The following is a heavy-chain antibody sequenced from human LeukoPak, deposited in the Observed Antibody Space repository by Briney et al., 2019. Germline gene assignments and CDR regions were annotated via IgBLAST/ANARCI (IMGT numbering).Heavy chain of an antibody. J-gene: IGHJ3*02. Sequence: PGGSLRLSCAASGFTVSSNYMSWVRQAPGKGLEWVSVIYSGGSTYYADSVKGRFTTSRDNSKKTLYLQMNSLRAGDTAVYYCARIYCGGACLDAAPLSDAFDIWGQGTMVTVSS. CDR2: IYSGGST. CDR3: ARIYCGGACLDAAPLSDAFDI. D-gene: IGHD2-21*02. CDR1: GFTVSSNY. V-gene: IGHV3-53*01.